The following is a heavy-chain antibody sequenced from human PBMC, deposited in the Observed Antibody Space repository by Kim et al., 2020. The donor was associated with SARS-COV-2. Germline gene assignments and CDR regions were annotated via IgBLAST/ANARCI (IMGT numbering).Heavy chain of an antibody. Sequence: SETLSLTCSLSGASITTGGYSWTWIRQVPGKGLEWIGHISQSGSSSYNPSLKSRVAISVDRSRNQFSLTLLSVTAADTAVYFCARITEAMRRQNSFDFYMAVWGSGTSVNVSS. CDR1: GASITTGGYS. CDR3: ARITEAMRRQNSFDFYMAV. V-gene: IGHV4-30-2*01. J-gene: IGHJ6*03. D-gene: IGHD1-20*01. CDR2: ISQSGSS.